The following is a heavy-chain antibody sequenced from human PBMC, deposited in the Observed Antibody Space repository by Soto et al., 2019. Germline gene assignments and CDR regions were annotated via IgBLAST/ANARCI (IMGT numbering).Heavy chain of an antibody. J-gene: IGHJ5*02. Sequence: PSETLSLTCTVSGASISSSSYYWGWIRQPPGKGLEYIGNIYYSGSTYYNPSLKSRVIISVDTSKNHFSLKLSSVTAADTAVYYCASIPKADRDGYNSWGQGTLVTVSS. V-gene: IGHV4-39*02. CDR3: ASIPKADRDGYNS. CDR1: GASISSSSYY. CDR2: IYYSGST. D-gene: IGHD5-12*01.